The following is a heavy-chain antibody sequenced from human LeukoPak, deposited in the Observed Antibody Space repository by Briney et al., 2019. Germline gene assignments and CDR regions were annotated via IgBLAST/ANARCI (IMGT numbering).Heavy chain of an antibody. J-gene: IGHJ6*02. CDR3: ARGHYYGMDV. V-gene: IGHV3-74*01. CDR1: GFTFSNYW. CDR2: IDTDWSGT. Sequence: GSLRLSCAASGFTFSNYWMHWVRQPPGKGLVWVSRIDTDWSGTAYADSGKGRLTISRDNAKNTLYLQVNSLRAEDTAVYYCARGHYYGMDVWGQGTTVTVSS.